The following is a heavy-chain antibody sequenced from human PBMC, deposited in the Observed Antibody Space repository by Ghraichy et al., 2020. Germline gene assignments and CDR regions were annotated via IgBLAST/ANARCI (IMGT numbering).Heavy chain of an antibody. CDR3: AKGTGYSSGWYNY. CDR2: ISGSGDST. Sequence: GGSLRLSCAASGFTFSSYAMSWVRQAPGKGLEWVSTISGSGDSTYYADSVKGRFTISRDNSKNTLYLQMNSLRAEDTAVYYCAKGTGYSSGWYNYWGQGTLVTVSS. V-gene: IGHV3-23*01. J-gene: IGHJ4*02. D-gene: IGHD6-19*01. CDR1: GFTFSSYA.